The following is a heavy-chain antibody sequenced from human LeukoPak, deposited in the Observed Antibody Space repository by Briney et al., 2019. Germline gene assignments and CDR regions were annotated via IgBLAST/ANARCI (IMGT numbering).Heavy chain of an antibody. CDR2: ISGSGGDT. D-gene: IGHD6-19*01. CDR3: AKTTAGYSSGRYPGWPVDY. CDR1: GFTFSNYA. Sequence: GGSLRLSCVASGFTFSNYAVSWVRQAPGKGLEWVSSISGSGGDTYFADSVKDRFTISRDNSKNTVFLQMDRLRAEDTAVYYCAKTTAGYSSGRYPGWPVDYWGQGTLVTVSS. J-gene: IGHJ4*02. V-gene: IGHV3-23*01.